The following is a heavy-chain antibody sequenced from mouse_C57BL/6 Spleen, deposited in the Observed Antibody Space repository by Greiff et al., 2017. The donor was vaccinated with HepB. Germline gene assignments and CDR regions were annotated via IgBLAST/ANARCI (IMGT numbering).Heavy chain of an antibody. CDR3: ARREIYDWFAY. Sequence: EVQLQQSGPELVKPGASVKIPCKASGYTFTDYNMDWVKQSHGKSLEWIGDINPNNGGTIYNQKFKGKATLTVDKSSSTAYMELRSLTSEDTAVYYCARREIYDWFAYWGQGTLVTVSA. CDR1: GYTFTDYN. CDR2: INPNNGGT. D-gene: IGHD2-12*01. V-gene: IGHV1-18*01. J-gene: IGHJ3*01.